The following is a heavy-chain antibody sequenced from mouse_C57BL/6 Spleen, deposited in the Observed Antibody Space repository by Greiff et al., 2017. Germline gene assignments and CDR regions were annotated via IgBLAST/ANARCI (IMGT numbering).Heavy chain of an antibody. D-gene: IGHD2-2*01. J-gene: IGHJ2*01. CDR3: ARGGLPYYFDY. Sequence: EVKLVESGPELVKPGASVKIPCKASGYTFTDYNMDWVKQSHGKSLEWIGDINPNNGGTIYNQKFKGKATLTVDKSSSTAYMELRSLTSEDTAVYYCARGGLPYYFDYWGQGTTRTVSS. CDR1: GYTFTDYN. V-gene: IGHV1-18*01. CDR2: INPNNGGT.